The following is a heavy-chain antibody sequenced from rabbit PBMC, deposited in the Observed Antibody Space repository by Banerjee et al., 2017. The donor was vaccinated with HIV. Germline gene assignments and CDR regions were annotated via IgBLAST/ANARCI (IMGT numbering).Heavy chain of an antibody. CDR2: IDTGSGRT. V-gene: IGHV1S40*01. D-gene: IGHD4-1*01. J-gene: IGHJ4*01. CDR3: ARDLAGVIGWNFNF. CDR1: GFDFSSNR. Sequence: QSLEESGGDLVKPGASLTLTCKASGFDFSSNRMCWVRQAPGKGLESIACIDTGSGRTYYASWAKGRFTISKTSSTTVTLQMTSLTAADTATYFCARDLAGVIGWNFNFWGPGTLVTVS.